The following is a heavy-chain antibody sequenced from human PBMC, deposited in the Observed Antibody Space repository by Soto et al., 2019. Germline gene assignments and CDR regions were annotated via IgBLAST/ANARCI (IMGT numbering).Heavy chain of an antibody. J-gene: IGHJ5*02. V-gene: IGHV3-7*05. CDR3: ARGKGWFDP. CDR2: IKQDGSEK. CDR1: GFTFSGYW. Sequence: EVQLVESGGGLGQPGGSLRLSCAASGFTFSGYWMSWLRQAPGKGLEWVANIKQDGSEKYYVDSVKGRFTISRDNAQNSLYLQMNSLRGEDTAVYFCARGKGWFDPCGQGTLVTVSS.